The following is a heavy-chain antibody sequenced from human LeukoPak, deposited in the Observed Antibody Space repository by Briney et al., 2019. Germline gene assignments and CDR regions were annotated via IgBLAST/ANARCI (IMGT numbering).Heavy chain of an antibody. Sequence: PGGSLRLSCAASGFTFSSYAMSWVRQAPGKGLEWVAVISYDGSNKYYADSVKGRFTISRDNSKNTLYLQMNSLRAEDTAVYYCARIPSDTVTTSGSDYWGQGTLVTVSS. D-gene: IGHD4-17*01. CDR3: ARIPSDTVTTSGSDY. CDR1: GFTFSSYA. V-gene: IGHV3-30-3*01. J-gene: IGHJ4*02. CDR2: ISYDGSNK.